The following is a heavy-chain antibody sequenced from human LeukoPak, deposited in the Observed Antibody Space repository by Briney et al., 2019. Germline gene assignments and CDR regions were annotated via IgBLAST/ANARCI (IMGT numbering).Heavy chain of an antibody. Sequence: SETLSLTCTVSGGSISSSSYYWGWIRQPPGKGLEWIGSIYYSGSTYYNPSLKSRVTISVDTSKNQFPLKLSSVTAADTAVYYCARVGSYCGGDCYNWFDPWGQGTLVTVSS. J-gene: IGHJ5*02. V-gene: IGHV4-39*06. D-gene: IGHD2-21*02. CDR1: GGSISSSSYY. CDR3: ARVGSYCGGDCYNWFDP. CDR2: IYYSGST.